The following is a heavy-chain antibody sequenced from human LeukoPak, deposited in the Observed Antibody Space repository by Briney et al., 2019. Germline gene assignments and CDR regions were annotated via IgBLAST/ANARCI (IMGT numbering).Heavy chain of an antibody. D-gene: IGHD5-18*01. Sequence: NPSETLSLTCAVYGVSFSGYYWSWIRQPPGKGLEWIGEINHSGSTNYNPSLKSRVTISVDTSKNQFSLKLNSVTAADTAVYYCARGHSYAYVGYWGQGTLVTVSS. CDR2: INHSGST. CDR1: GVSFSGYY. J-gene: IGHJ4*02. V-gene: IGHV4-34*01. CDR3: ARGHSYAYVGY.